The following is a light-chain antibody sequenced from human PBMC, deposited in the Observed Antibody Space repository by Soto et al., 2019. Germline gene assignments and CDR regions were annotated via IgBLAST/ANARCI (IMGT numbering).Light chain of an antibody. CDR2: KAS. CDR3: QQHHTFWT. CDR1: QAITNN. J-gene: IGKJ1*01. V-gene: IGKV1-9*01. Sequence: DIHLTQSPSSLSASVGDRVTITCRASQAITNNLAWYQQKPGNPPKLLIYKASTLKSGVPSRFSGSGSGTEFTLTISSLQPDDFATYYCQQHHTFWTFGQGTKVDIK.